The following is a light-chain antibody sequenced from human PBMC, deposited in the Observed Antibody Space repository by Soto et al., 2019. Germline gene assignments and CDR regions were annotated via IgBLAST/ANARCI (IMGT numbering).Light chain of an antibody. CDR2: GAS. J-gene: IGKJ1*01. Sequence: EIVLTQSPGTLSLSPGERATLSCRASQSVSSSYLAWYQQKPGQAPRLLIYGASSRATGIPDRFSGSGSGTDFILTISRLEPEDFAVYYCQQYGNSPWTFGQGTKVDIK. CDR1: QSVSSSY. CDR3: QQYGNSPWT. V-gene: IGKV3-20*01.